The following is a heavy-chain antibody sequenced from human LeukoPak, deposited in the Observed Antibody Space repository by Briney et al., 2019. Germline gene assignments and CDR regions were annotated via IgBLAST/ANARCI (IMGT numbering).Heavy chain of an antibody. V-gene: IGHV3-21*01. CDR1: GFTLSSYT. D-gene: IGHD1-26*01. J-gene: IGHJ4*02. CDR3: AGPMGVGPYFLDY. CDR2: ISSSNSDT. Sequence: GGSLRLSCAVSGFTLSSYTLNWVRQAPGKGLEWVSSISSSNSDTYYADSVKGRFTISRDNAKNSLYLQMNSLRAEDTAVYYCAGPMGVGPYFLDYGGQGTLVTVSS.